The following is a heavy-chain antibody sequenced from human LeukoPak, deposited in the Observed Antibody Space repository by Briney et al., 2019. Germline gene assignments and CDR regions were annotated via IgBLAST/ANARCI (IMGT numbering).Heavy chain of an antibody. Sequence: GGSLRLSCAASGFTFSSYAMHWVRQAPGKGLEWVAVISYDGSNKYYADSVKGRFTISRDNSKNTLYLHMNSLRAEDTAVYYCARDYRVEAMGYWGQGTLVTVSA. CDR3: ARDYRVEAMGY. V-gene: IGHV3-30*01. CDR2: ISYDGSNK. J-gene: IGHJ4*02. D-gene: IGHD1-26*01. CDR1: GFTFSSYA.